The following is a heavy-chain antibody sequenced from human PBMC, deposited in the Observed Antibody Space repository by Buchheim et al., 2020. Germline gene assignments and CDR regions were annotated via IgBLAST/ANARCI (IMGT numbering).Heavy chain of an antibody. CDR3: AGIAAAPSYYYGMDV. J-gene: IGHJ6*02. Sequence: QVQLQESGPGLVKPSQTLSLTCTVSGGSISSGGYYWSWIRQHPGKGLEWIGYIYYSGSTYYNPSLKSRVTISVDTSKNQFSLKLSSVTAADTAVYYCAGIAAAPSYYYGMDVWGQGTTATVSS. V-gene: IGHV4-31*03. D-gene: IGHD6-13*01. CDR1: GGSISSGGYY. CDR2: IYYSGST.